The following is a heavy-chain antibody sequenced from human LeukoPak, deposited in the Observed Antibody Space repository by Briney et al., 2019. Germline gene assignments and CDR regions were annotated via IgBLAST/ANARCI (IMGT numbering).Heavy chain of an antibody. CDR2: TNHSGST. CDR3: ARGRRNFDY. CDR1: GGSFSGYY. Sequence: SETLSLTCAVYGGSFSGYYWSWIRQPPGKGLEWIGETNHSGSTNYNPSLKSRVTISVDTSKNQFSLKLSSVTAADTAVYYCARGRRNFDYWGQGTLVTVSS. D-gene: IGHD6-6*01. J-gene: IGHJ4*02. V-gene: IGHV4-34*01.